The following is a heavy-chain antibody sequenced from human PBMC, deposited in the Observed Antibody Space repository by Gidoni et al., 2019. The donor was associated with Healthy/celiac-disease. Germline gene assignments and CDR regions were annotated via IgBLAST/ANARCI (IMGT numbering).Heavy chain of an antibody. J-gene: IGHJ4*02. CDR3: AKARQYDEGFDY. CDR2: ISWNSGSI. Sequence: EVQLVESGGGLVQPGRSLRPSCAASGFTFDDYAMHWVRQGPGKGLEWVSGISWNSGSIGYADSVKGRFTISRDNAKNSLYLQMNSLRAEDTALYYCAKARQYDEGFDYWGQGTLVTVSS. D-gene: IGHD1-1*01. CDR1: GFTFDDYA. V-gene: IGHV3-9*01.